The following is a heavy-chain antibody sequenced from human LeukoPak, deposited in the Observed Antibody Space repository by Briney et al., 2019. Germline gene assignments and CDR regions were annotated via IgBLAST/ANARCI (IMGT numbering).Heavy chain of an antibody. Sequence: SETLSLTCAVYGGSFSGYYWSWIRQPPGKGLEWIGEINHSGSTNYNPSLKSRVTISVDTSKNQFSLKLSSVTDADTAVYYCARAMPDCSSTSCYSVWGQGTLVTVSS. CDR1: GGSFSGYY. V-gene: IGHV4-34*01. D-gene: IGHD2-2*01. CDR2: INHSGST. CDR3: ARAMPDCSSTSCYSV. J-gene: IGHJ4*02.